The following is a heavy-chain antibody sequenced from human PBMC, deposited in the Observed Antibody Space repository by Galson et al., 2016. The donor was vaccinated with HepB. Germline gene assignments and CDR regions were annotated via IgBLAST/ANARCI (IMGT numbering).Heavy chain of an antibody. D-gene: IGHD3-10*01. CDR1: GASTSNSNSY. Sequence: SETLSLTCSVSGASTSNSNSYWGWIRQSPGKGLEWLGTLYYSGNTYYNPSLKSRVTISLDTSKNQFSLKVTSMTAADTAVYFCARESSAMSFDYWGQGTLVIVSS. J-gene: IGHJ4*02. CDR3: ARESSAMSFDY. V-gene: IGHV4-39*07. CDR2: LYYSGNT.